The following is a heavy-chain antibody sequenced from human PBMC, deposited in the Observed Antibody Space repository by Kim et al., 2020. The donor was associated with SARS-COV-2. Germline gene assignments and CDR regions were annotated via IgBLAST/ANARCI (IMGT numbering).Heavy chain of an antibody. CDR2: IRDSGLRT. J-gene: IGHJ4*02. CDR1: GFTFSTYA. V-gene: IGHV3-23*01. Sequence: GGSLRLSWAASGFTFSTYAMSWARQAPGRGLEWVPTIRDSGLRTHFADSVKGRFTISRDNSRSTLFLQMNYLRAEDTAIYYCEASDYWGQGSLVTVSS. CDR3: EASDY.